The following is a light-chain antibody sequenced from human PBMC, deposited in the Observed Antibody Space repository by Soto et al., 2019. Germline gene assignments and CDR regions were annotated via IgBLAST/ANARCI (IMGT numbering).Light chain of an antibody. CDR3: MQTLPSWT. V-gene: IGKV2-28*01. J-gene: IGKJ1*01. CDR1: QSLLHRNGYNY. Sequence: DVVLTQSPLSMPVTPGEPASISCRSSQSLLHRNGYNYLDWYLHKPGQSPQLLIYLGSNRASGVPDRCSGSGSGTAFTLKISRVEAEDVGFYYCMQTLPSWTFGQGTKVEIK. CDR2: LGS.